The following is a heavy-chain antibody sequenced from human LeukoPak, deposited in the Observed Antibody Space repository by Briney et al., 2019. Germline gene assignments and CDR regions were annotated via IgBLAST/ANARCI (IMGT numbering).Heavy chain of an antibody. V-gene: IGHV4-59*01. CDR2: IYYSGST. CDR1: GGSISSYY. Sequence: SETLSLTCTVSGGSISSYYWSWIRRPPGKGLEWIGYIYYSGSTNYNPSLKSRVTISVDTSENQFSLKLSSVTAADTAVYYCARAPAPLLWFGELFSSAYYFDYWGQGTLVTVSS. D-gene: IGHD3-10*01. J-gene: IGHJ4*02. CDR3: ARAPAPLLWFGELFSSAYYFDY.